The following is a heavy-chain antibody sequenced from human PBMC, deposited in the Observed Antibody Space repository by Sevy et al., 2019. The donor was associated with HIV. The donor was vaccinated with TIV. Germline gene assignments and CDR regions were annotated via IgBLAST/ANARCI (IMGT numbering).Heavy chain of an antibody. CDR1: GFSFDDYA. CDR2: IRTKAYGGTT. V-gene: IGHV3-49*03. J-gene: IGHJ6*02. Sequence: GGSLRLSCTTSGFSFDDYAMSWFRQAPGKGLEWVGFIRTKAYGGTTEYAVSVRGRITISRDDSDNIAYMQMDSLRIEDTAIYYCTREHSDYDPYGLDVWGQGTTVTVSS. CDR3: TREHSDYDPYGLDV. D-gene: IGHD4-4*01.